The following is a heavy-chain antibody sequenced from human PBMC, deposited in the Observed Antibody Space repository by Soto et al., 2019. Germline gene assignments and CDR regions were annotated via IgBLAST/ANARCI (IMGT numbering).Heavy chain of an antibody. CDR1: GGSISSGDYY. Sequence: SETLSLTCTVSGGSISSGDYYWSWIRQPPGKGLERIGYIYYSGSTYYNPSLKSRVTISVDTSKYQFSLKLSSVTAADTAVYYCASDQRYCTNGVCRTYNWFDPWGQGTLVTVSS. CDR3: ASDQRYCTNGVCRTYNWFDP. CDR2: IYYSGST. V-gene: IGHV4-30-4*01. D-gene: IGHD2-8*01. J-gene: IGHJ5*02.